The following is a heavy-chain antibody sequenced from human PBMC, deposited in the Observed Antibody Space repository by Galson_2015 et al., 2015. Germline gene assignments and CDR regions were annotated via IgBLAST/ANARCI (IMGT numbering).Heavy chain of an antibody. V-gene: IGHV5-51*01. D-gene: IGHD2-2*01. CDR3: ARQLDCSSTSCPPDY. Sequence: QSGAEVKKPGESLKISCKGSGYSFTSYWIGWVRQMLGKGLEWMGIIYPGDSDTRYSPSFQGQVTISADKSISTAYLQWSSLKASDTAMYYCARQLDCSSTSCPPDYWGQGTLVTVSS. J-gene: IGHJ4*02. CDR2: IYPGDSDT. CDR1: GYSFTSYW.